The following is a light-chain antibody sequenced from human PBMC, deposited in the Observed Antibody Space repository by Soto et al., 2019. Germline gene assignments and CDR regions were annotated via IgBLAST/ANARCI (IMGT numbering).Light chain of an antibody. CDR2: GIS. CDR3: KSYDSSLSGCYV. CDR1: SSNIGAGYD. Sequence: QSVLTQPPSVSGSPGQRVTISCTGSSSNIGAGYDVHWYQQLPGTAPKLLIYGISNRPSGVPDRFSGSKSGTSASLAITGLQAEDEADYYCKSYDSSLSGCYVFGTGTKVTVL. J-gene: IGLJ1*01. V-gene: IGLV1-40*01.